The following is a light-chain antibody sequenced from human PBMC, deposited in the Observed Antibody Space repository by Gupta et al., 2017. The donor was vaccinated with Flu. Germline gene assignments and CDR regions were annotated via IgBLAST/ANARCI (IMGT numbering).Light chain of an antibody. J-gene: IGKJ2*03. V-gene: IGKV1-33*01. CDR1: QDISNY. Sequence: DIQMTQYPSSLSASVGDRVTITCQASQDISNYLNWYQQKPGKAPKLLIYDASKLETGVPSRFSGSGSGTDFTFTISSLQPEDIATYYCQQYDNRPYSFGQGTKLEIK. CDR3: QQYDNRPYS. CDR2: DAS.